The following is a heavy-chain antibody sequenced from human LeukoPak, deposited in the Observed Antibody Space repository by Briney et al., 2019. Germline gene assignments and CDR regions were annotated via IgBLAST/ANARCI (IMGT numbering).Heavy chain of an antibody. CDR3: ARLDNWNGYYFDY. V-gene: IGHV4-39*01. CDR2: IYYTGST. Sequence: SETLSLTCTVSGGSISSSSHFWGWIRQPPGKGLEWIGSIYYTGSTYHNSSLKRRLTISVDTSKNQFSLKLSSVTAADTAVFYCARLDNWNGYYFDYWGQGTLVTVSS. D-gene: IGHD1-20*01. J-gene: IGHJ4*02. CDR1: GGSISSSSHF.